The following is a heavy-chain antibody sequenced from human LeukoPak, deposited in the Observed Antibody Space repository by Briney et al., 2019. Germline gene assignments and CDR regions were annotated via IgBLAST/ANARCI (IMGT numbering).Heavy chain of an antibody. CDR2: ISAGGGST. CDR3: ARAIAVAGHFDY. J-gene: IGHJ4*02. Sequence: GVSLRLSCAASGFTFSSYAMSWVRQAPGKGLEWISAISAGGGSTYYADSVKGRFTISRDNSKNTLYLQMNSLRAEDTAVYYCARAIAVAGHFDYWGQGTLVTVSS. CDR1: GFTFSSYA. V-gene: IGHV3-23*01. D-gene: IGHD6-19*01.